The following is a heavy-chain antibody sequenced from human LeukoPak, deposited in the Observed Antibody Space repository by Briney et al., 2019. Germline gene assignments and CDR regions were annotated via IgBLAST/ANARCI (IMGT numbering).Heavy chain of an antibody. CDR1: GYSFTNYW. J-gene: IGHJ3*02. CDR2: IYPGDSDT. V-gene: IGHV5-51*01. D-gene: IGHD2-21*02. Sequence: GASLKISCKGSGYSFTNYWIGWVRQMPGKGLEWVGIIYPGDSDTRYSPSFQGQVTISADKSISTAYLQWRSLKASDTAMYYCASGAYCGGDCYSGAFDIWGQGTMVTVSS. CDR3: ASGAYCGGDCYSGAFDI.